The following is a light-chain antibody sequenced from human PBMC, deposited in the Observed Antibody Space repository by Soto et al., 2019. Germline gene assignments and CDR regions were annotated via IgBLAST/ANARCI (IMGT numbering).Light chain of an antibody. Sequence: VRTQSKKTLSVSPVESAPLSCGASQSVSSNVAWYQQKPGQAPRVLIYGASSRANGVPDRFSGSGSGTEFTLTISSLQSEDFAVYYCQQYDNWPITFGQGTRLAI. CDR1: QSVSSN. CDR3: QQYDNWPIT. J-gene: IGKJ5*01. V-gene: IGKV3D-15*01. CDR2: GAS.